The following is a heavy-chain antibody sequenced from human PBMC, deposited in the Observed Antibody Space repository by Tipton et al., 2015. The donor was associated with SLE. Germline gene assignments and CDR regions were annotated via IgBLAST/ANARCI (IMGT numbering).Heavy chain of an antibody. CDR3: ARCGGGYGMDV. Sequence: TLSLTCTVSGGSISSSSYYWGWIRQPPWKGLEWIGYIYYSGSTNYNPSLMSRVTISVDTSKNRFTLKLNSVTTADTAVYYCARCGGGYGMDVWGQGTTVTVSS. D-gene: IGHD2-21*01. V-gene: IGHV4-61*05. CDR1: GGSISSSSYY. CDR2: IYYSGST. J-gene: IGHJ6*02.